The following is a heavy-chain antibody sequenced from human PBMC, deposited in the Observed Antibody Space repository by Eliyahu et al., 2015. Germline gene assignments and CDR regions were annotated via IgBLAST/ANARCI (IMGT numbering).Heavy chain of an antibody. CDR3: ARGETPTQL. CDR2: VHPKIDIP. Sequence: QVHLLQSGAEVKKPGSSVKVSCQSSRDTFNTYTFTWVRQAPGQGLEWMGGVHPKIDIPNFAQKFKGRLTITADRSTSTAYMELSSLTSEDTAFYYCARGETPTQLWGPGTLVTVSS. V-gene: IGHV1-69*02. D-gene: IGHD4-23*01. CDR1: RDTFNTYT. J-gene: IGHJ4*02.